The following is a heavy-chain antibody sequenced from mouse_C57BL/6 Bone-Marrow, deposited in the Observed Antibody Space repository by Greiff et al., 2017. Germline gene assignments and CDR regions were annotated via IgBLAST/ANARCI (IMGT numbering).Heavy chain of an antibody. Sequence: VKLQQSGAELARPGASVKLSCKASGYTFTSYGISWVKQRTGQGLEWIGEIYPRSGNTYYNEKFKGKATLTADKSSSTAYMELRSLTSEDSAVYFCARSNWEWYFDVWGTGTTVTVSS. D-gene: IGHD4-1*01. CDR3: ARSNWEWYFDV. J-gene: IGHJ1*03. CDR1: GYTFTSYG. V-gene: IGHV1-81*01. CDR2: IYPRSGNT.